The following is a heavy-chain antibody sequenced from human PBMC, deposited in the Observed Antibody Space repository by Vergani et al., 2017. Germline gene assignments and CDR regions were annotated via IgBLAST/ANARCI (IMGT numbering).Heavy chain of an antibody. CDR2: ISSSSSYT. J-gene: IGHJ6*02. CDR1: GFTFSDYY. CDR3: TRPDDPQHYYYGMDV. D-gene: IGHD1-14*01. V-gene: IGHV3-11*05. Sequence: VQLVESGGGLVKPGGSLRLSCAASGFTFSDYYMSWIRQAPGKGLEWVSYISSSSSYTNYADSVKGRFTISRDNAKNSLYLQMNSLRAEDTAVYYCTRPDDPQHYYYGMDVWGQGTTVTVS.